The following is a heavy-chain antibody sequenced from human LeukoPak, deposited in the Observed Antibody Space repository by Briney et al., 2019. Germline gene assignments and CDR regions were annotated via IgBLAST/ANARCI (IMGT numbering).Heavy chain of an antibody. CDR1: GYTLTELS. D-gene: IGHD3-22*01. Sequence: ASVKVSCKVSGYTLTELSMHWVRQAPGKGLEWMGGFDPEDGETIYAQKFQGRVTMTEDTSTDTAYMELSRLRSEDTAVYYCATYRYYDSSGYPSSPLYWGQGTLVTVSS. V-gene: IGHV1-24*01. CDR2: FDPEDGET. CDR3: ATYRYYDSSGYPSSPLY. J-gene: IGHJ4*02.